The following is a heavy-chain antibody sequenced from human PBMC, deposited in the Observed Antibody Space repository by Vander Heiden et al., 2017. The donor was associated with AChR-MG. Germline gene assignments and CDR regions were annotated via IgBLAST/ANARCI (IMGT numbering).Heavy chain of an antibody. V-gene: IGHV1-3*01. J-gene: IGHJ4*02. CDR2: INVGNGNT. CDR1: GYSFTNYA. Sequence: QVQLVPSGAEVKKPGASVKVSCQASGYSFTNYAIHWVRHAAGQRLQWMGWINVGNGNTKYSPEFRDRVTITRHTSASTAHMDLRSLRSEDSAVYFCARDLNCGGVWWCGFDYWGLGTLVTVSS. CDR3: ARDLNCGGVWWCGFDY. D-gene: IGHD2-21*02.